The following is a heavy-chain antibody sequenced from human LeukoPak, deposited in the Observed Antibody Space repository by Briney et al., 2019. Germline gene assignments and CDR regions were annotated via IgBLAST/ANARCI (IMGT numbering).Heavy chain of an antibody. CDR1: GFTFSSYW. CDR3: AKDRGYCSSTSCYDDAFDI. V-gene: IGHV3-7*01. D-gene: IGHD2-2*01. Sequence: GGSLRLSCAASGFTFSSYWMSWVRQAPGKGLEWVANIKQDGSEKYYVDSVKGRFTISRDNAKNSLYLQMNSLRAEDTAVYYCAKDRGYCSSTSCYDDAFDIWGQGTMVTVSS. CDR2: IKQDGSEK. J-gene: IGHJ3*02.